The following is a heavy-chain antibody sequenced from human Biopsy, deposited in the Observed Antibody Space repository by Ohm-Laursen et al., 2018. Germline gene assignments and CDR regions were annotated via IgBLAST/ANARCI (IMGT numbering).Heavy chain of an antibody. J-gene: IGHJ5*02. CDR2: ISASDDSK. V-gene: IGHV3-23*01. D-gene: IGHD6-19*01. CDR3: TSYSSHRSPGDRHDL. Sequence: SLRLSCAASGFTFTNYAMSWVRQAPGKGLEWVSSISASDDSKYYGDSVKGRFTISRDSSTNTLYLQMNGLRADDTAVYYCTSYSSHRSPGDRHDLWGQGTLVTVSS. CDR1: GFTFTNYA.